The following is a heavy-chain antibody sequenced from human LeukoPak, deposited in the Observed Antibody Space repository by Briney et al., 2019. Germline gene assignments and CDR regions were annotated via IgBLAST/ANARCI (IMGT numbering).Heavy chain of an antibody. CDR2: IYPGDSDT. CDR3: ARQVNVVPAAITYYYIDV. V-gene: IGHV5-51*01. D-gene: IGHD2-2*02. J-gene: IGHJ6*03. CDR1: GYSFTSYW. Sequence: GESLKISCKGSGYSFTSYWIGWVRQMPGKGLEWMGIIYPGDSDTRYSPSFQGQVTISADKSISTAYLQWSSPKASDTAMYYCARQVNVVPAAITYYYIDVWGKGTTVTVSS.